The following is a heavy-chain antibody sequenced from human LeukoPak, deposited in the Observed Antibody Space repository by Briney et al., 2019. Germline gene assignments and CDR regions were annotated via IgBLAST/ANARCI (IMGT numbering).Heavy chain of an antibody. CDR3: ARDSTYYYDSGSSGPHYFDN. J-gene: IGHJ4*02. D-gene: IGHD3-10*01. V-gene: IGHV3-23*01. Sequence: PGGSLRLSCAASGFTFSSYAMSWVRQAPGKGLEWVSAISGSGGSTYYADSVKGRFTISRDNSKNTLYLQLNSLRAEDTAVYYCARDSTYYYDSGSSGPHYFDNWGQGTPVTVSS. CDR2: ISGSGGST. CDR1: GFTFSSYA.